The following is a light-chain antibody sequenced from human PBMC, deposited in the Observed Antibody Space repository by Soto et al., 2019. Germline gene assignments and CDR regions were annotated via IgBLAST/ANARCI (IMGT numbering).Light chain of an antibody. CDR3: SSYAGSNVL. CDR1: SSDVGGYNY. CDR2: EVN. J-gene: IGLJ2*01. V-gene: IGLV2-8*01. Sequence: QSVLTQPPSASGSPGQSVTISCTGTSSDVGGYNYVSWYQQHPGKAPKIMIYEVNKRPSGVPDRFSGSKSGNTASLTVSRLQAEDEADYYCSSYAGSNVLFGGGTKLTVL.